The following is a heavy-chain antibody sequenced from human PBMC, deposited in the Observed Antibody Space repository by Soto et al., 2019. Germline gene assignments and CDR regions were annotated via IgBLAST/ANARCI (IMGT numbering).Heavy chain of an antibody. CDR1: GFSLSTSGMC. CDR3: ARTPGGYDILTGYYYYGMDV. J-gene: IGHJ6*02. V-gene: IGHV2-70*11. CDR2: IDWDDDK. D-gene: IGHD3-9*01. Sequence: SGPTLVNPTQTLTLTCTFSGFSLSTSGMCVSWIRQPPGKALEWLARIDWDDDKYYSTSLKTRLTISKDTSKNQVVLTMTNMDPVDTATYYCARTPGGYDILTGYYYYGMDVWGQGTTVTVS.